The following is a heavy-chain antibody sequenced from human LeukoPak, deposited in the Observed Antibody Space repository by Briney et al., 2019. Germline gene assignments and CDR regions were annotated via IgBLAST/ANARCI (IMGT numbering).Heavy chain of an antibody. CDR3: ARAAGIIGDAFDI. CDR1: GYTFTGYY. V-gene: IGHV1-2*02. D-gene: IGHD3-10*01. Sequence: ASVKVSCKASGYTFTGYYMHWVRQAPGQGLEWMGWINPNSGGTNYAQKFQGRVTMTRDTSISTAYMELSRLRSVDTAVYYCARAAGIIGDAFDIWGQGTMVTVSS. J-gene: IGHJ3*02. CDR2: INPNSGGT.